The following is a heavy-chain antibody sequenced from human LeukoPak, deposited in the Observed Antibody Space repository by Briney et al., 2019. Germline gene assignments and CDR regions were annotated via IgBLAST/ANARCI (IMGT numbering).Heavy chain of an antibody. CDR3: ARAPYCSSTSCYYYDFDY. CDR2: INHSGST. CDR1: GGSFSGYY. D-gene: IGHD2-2*01. Sequence: SETLSLTCAVYGGSFSGYYWSWIRQPPGKGLKWIGEINHSGSTNYNPSLKSRVTISVDTSKNQFSLKLGSVTAADTAVYYCARAPYCSSTSCYYYDFDYWGQGTLVTVSS. V-gene: IGHV4-34*01. J-gene: IGHJ4*02.